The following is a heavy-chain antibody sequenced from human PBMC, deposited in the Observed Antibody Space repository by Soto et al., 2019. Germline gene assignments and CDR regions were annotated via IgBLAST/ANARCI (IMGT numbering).Heavy chain of an antibody. J-gene: IGHJ6*03. CDR1: GGTFSSYT. CDR2: IIPILGIA. V-gene: IGHV1-69*04. D-gene: IGHD2-2*01. Sequence: VKVSCKASGGTFSSYTISWVRQAPGQGLEWMGRIIPILGIANYAQKFQGRVTITADKSTSTAYMELSSLRSEDTAVYYCARDYPPGCSSTSCYAPYYYYYMDVWGKGTTVTVSS. CDR3: ARDYPPGCSSTSCYAPYYYYYMDV.